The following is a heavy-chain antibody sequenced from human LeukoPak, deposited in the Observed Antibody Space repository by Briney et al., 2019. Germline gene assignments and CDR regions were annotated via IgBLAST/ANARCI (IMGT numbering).Heavy chain of an antibody. CDR2: IYTSGST. D-gene: IGHD5-24*01. Sequence: PSETLSLTCTVSGGSISSGSYYWSWIRQPAGKGLEWIGRIYTSGSTNYNPSLKSRVTISVDTSKNQFSLKLSSVTAADTAVYYCARVRDGYHPVGYWGQGTLVTVSS. CDR1: GGSISSGSYY. V-gene: IGHV4-61*02. CDR3: ARVRDGYHPVGY. J-gene: IGHJ4*02.